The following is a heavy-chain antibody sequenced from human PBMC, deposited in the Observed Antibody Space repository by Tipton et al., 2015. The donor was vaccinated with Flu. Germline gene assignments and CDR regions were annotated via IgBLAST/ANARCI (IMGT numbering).Heavy chain of an antibody. V-gene: IGHV4-39*07. D-gene: IGHD3-10*01. Sequence: TLSLTCTVSGGSISSGSYYWGWIRQPPGKGLEWIGSIYYSGSTYYNPSLKSRVTISVDTSKNQFSLKLSSVTAADTAVYYCSTYYYGSGSHLSADYYYYGMDVWGQGTTVTVSS. CDR2: IYYSGST. J-gene: IGHJ6*02. CDR1: GGSISSGSYY. CDR3: STYYYGSGSHLSADYYYYGMDV.